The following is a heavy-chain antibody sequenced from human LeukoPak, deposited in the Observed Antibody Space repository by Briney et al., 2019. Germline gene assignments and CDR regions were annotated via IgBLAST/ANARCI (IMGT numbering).Heavy chain of an antibody. CDR2: INHSGST. CDR1: GGSFSGYY. CDR3: ARALGRNDDAFDI. Sequence: PSETLSLTCAVDGGSFSGYYWSWIRQPPGKGLEWIGEINHSGSTNYNPSLKSRVTISVDTSKNQFSLKLSSVTAADTAVYYCARALGRNDDAFDIWGQGTMVTVSS. D-gene: IGHD1-1*01. J-gene: IGHJ3*02. V-gene: IGHV4-34*01.